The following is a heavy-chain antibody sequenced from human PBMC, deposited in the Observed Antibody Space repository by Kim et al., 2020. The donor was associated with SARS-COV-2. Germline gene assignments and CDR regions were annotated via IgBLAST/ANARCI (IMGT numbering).Heavy chain of an antibody. V-gene: IGHV3-73*01. D-gene: IGHD2-2*01. CDR3: TRQAVPAAPVAEWFDP. J-gene: IGHJ5*02. CDR1: GFTFSGSA. CDR2: IRSKANSYAT. Sequence: GGSLRLSCAASGFTFSGSAMHWVRQASGKGLEWVGRIRSKANSYATAYAASVKGRFTISRDDSKNTAYLQMNSLKTEDTAVYYCTRQAVPAAPVAEWFDPWGQGTLVTVSS.